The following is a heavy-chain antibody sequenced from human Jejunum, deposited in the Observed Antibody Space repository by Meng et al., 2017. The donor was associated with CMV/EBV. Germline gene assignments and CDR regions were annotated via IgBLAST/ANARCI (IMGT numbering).Heavy chain of an antibody. D-gene: IGHD2-15*01. Sequence: SDWMHWVRQAPGKGLVWVSRIDGDGSYTNYADSVKGRFTISRDNAKSTLFLEMNSLRVEDTAVYYCARDAAYCDGGGCYSAYYFDYWGQGALVTVSS. CDR3: ARDAAYCDGGGCYSAYYFDY. J-gene: IGHJ4*02. CDR1: SDW. V-gene: IGHV3-74*01. CDR2: IDGDGSYT.